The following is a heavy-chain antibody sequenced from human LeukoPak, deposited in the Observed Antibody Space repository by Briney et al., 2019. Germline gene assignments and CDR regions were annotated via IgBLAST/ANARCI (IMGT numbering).Heavy chain of an antibody. Sequence: GGSLRLSCAASGFTFSDYSMSWVRQAPGKGLEWVANIKQDGSEKYYVDSVKGRFTISRDNAKNSLYLQMNSLRAEDTAVYYCARFDSSGYFIRALGYWGQGTLVTVSS. CDR2: IKQDGSEK. CDR3: ARFDSSGYFIRALGY. D-gene: IGHD3-22*01. CDR1: GFTFSDYS. J-gene: IGHJ4*02. V-gene: IGHV3-7*01.